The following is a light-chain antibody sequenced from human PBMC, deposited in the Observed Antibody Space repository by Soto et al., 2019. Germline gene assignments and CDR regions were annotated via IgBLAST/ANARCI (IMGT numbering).Light chain of an antibody. CDR2: LGS. CDR3: MQALQTTWT. V-gene: IGKV2-28*01. J-gene: IGKJ1*01. CDR1: QILLHSNGYNY. Sequence: DIVMTQSPLSLPVTPVEPASISFISSQILLHSNGYNYLDWYLQKPGQSPQLLIYLGSNRASGVPDRFSGSGSGTDFTLKISRVEAEDVGVYYCMQALQTTWTFGQGTKV.